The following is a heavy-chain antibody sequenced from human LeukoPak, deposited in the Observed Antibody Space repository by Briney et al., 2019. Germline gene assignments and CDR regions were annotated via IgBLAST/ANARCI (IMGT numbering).Heavy chain of an antibody. CDR2: ISAYNGNT. V-gene: IGHV1-18*01. J-gene: IGHJ4*02. CDR3: ARDSSGSGSYRPFDY. CDR1: GYTFTSYG. Sequence: GASVKVSCKASGYTFTSYGISWVRQAPGQGLEWMGWISAYNGNTNYAQKLQGRVTMTTDTSTSTAYMELRSLRSDDTAVYYCARDSSGSGSYRPFDYWGQGTLVTVSS. D-gene: IGHD3-10*01.